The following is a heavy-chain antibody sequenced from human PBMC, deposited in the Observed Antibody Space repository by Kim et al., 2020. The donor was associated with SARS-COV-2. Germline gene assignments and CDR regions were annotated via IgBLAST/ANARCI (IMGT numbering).Heavy chain of an antibody. CDR3: ARDGNEYSSSWYYYYGMD. J-gene: IGHJ6*01. CDR1: GGSFSGYY. CDR2: INHSGST. V-gene: IGHV4-34*01. Sequence: SETLSLTCAVYGGSFSGYYWSWIRQPPGKGLEWIGEINHSGSTNYNPSLKSRVTISVDTSKNQFSLKLSSVTAADTAVYYCARDGNEYSSSWYYYYGMD. D-gene: IGHD6-6*01.